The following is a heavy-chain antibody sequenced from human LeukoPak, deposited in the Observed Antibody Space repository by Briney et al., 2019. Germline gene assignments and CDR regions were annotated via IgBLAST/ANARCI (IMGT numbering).Heavy chain of an antibody. Sequence: ASVKVSCKASGGTFSSYAISWVRQAPGQGLEWMGGIIPIFGTANYAQKFQGRVTITADESTSTAYMELSSLRSEDTAVYYCARAYYYDSSGYYDPPNAFDIWGQGTMVTVSS. D-gene: IGHD3-22*01. CDR2: IIPIFGTA. V-gene: IGHV1-69*01. J-gene: IGHJ3*02. CDR1: GGTFSSYA. CDR3: ARAYYYDSSGYYDPPNAFDI.